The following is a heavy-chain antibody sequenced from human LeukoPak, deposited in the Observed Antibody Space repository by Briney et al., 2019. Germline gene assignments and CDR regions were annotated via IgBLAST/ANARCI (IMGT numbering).Heavy chain of an antibody. V-gene: IGHV1-69*13. Sequence: SVKVSCKASGGTFSSYAISWVRQAPGQGLEWMGGIIPISGTANYAQKFQGRVTITADESTSTAYMELSSLRSEDTAVYYCATHATYGPGASMDVWGQGTTVTVSS. CDR1: GGTFSSYA. D-gene: IGHD1-26*01. CDR2: IIPISGTA. CDR3: ATHATYGPGASMDV. J-gene: IGHJ6*02.